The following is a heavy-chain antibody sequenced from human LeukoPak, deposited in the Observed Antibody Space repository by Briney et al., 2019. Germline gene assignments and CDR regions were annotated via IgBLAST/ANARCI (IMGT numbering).Heavy chain of an antibody. CDR1: GFTFSNYW. Sequence: PGGSLRLSCAASGFTFSNYWMSWVRQAPGKGLEWVANIKQDGSEKYCVDSLKGRFTISRDNAKNSLYLQMNSLRAEDSAVYYCARYSGSYYPDYWGQGTLVTVSS. J-gene: IGHJ4*02. CDR2: IKQDGSEK. V-gene: IGHV3-7*03. D-gene: IGHD1-26*01. CDR3: ARYSGSYYPDY.